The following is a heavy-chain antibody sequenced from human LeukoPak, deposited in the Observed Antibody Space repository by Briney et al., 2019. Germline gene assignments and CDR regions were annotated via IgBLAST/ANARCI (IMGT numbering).Heavy chain of an antibody. CDR1: GFTFGGYA. CDR2: IRSRVHGETT. CDR3: TRSYNYYDSSGYYGFDY. V-gene: IGHV3-49*03. Sequence: GGSLRLSCTTSGFTFGGYAMSWFRQAPGKGLEWVGFIRSRVHGETTQYAASAKGRLTISRDDSKSIAYLQMNSLKIEDTAVYYCTRSYNYYDSSGYYGFDYWGQGTLVTVSS. D-gene: IGHD3-22*01. J-gene: IGHJ4*02.